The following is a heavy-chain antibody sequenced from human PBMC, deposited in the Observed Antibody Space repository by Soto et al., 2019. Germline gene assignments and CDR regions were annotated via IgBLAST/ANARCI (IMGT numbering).Heavy chain of an antibody. CDR1: GFTVSSNY. CDR2: IYSGGST. CDR3: QREDYHDRRMDY. J-gene: IGHJ4*02. D-gene: IGHD3-22*01. Sequence: EVQLVESGGGLIQPGGSLRLSCAASGFTVSSNYMSWVRQAPGKGLEWVSVIYSGGSTYYADSVKGRFTISRDNSKTTLYLQMNSLRAEATTVYYCQREDYHDRRMDYWGQGTLVPVSS. V-gene: IGHV3-53*01.